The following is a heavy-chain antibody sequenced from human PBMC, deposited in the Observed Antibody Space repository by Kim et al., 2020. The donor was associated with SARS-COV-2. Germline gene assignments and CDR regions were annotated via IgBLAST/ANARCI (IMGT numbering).Heavy chain of an antibody. Sequence: GGSLRLSCAASGFTFNSYAMSWVRQALGKGLEWVSGIRQSGGNTEYADSVKGRFSISRDNSKNTLYLQMNRLRAEDTAVYYCAKVTSGSSGWFEYFQRWGQGTLVTVSS. CDR2: IRQSGGNT. D-gene: IGHD6-19*01. V-gene: IGHV3-23*01. CDR3: AKVTSGSSGWFEYFQR. CDR1: GFTFNSYA. J-gene: IGHJ1*01.